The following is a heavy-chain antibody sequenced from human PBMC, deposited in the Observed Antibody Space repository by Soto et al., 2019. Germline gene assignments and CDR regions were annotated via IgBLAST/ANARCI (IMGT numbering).Heavy chain of an antibody. V-gene: IGHV4-39*01. CDR1: GASISGSYYY. D-gene: IGHD4-17*01. CDR3: ATSQKGLTTVPSFDF. Sequence: SETLSLTCAVSGASISGSYYYWAWLRQSPGKGPEWIGSVFYTGFTSYNPSLESRVSVSVDTSKSQFSLKLSAVTAADTAVYYCATSQKGLTTVPSFDFWGQGTLVTVSS. J-gene: IGHJ4*02. CDR2: VFYTGFT.